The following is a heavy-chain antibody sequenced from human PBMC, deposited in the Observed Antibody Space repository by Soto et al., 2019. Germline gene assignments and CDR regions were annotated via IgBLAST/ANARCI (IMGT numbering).Heavy chain of an antibody. D-gene: IGHD3-22*01. J-gene: IGHJ5*02. CDR1: LDSISNSY. CDR3: AKGRGFYSDNYFDP. Sequence: PSKTLSLTCSVSLDSISNSYWTWIRQPAGKGLEWIGHIYSSGNANYNPSLKSRVTMSLDTSKNQFSLSLKSVTAADTAIYYCAKGRGFYSDNYFDPWGQGTQVT. CDR2: IYSSGNA. V-gene: IGHV4-4*07.